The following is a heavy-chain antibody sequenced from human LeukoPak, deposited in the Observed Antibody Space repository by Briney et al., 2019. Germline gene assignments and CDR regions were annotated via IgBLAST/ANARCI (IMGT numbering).Heavy chain of an antibody. J-gene: IGHJ4*02. CDR3: ANSGWYENPFNFDY. CDR2: IWYDGSNK. CDR1: GFTFSSYG. Sequence: GGSLRLSCAASGFTFSSYGMHWVRQAPGKGLEWVAVIWYDGSNKYYADSVKGRFTISRDNSKNTLYLQMNSLRAEDTAVYYCANSGWYENPFNFDYWGQGTLVTVSS. D-gene: IGHD6-19*01. V-gene: IGHV3-30*02.